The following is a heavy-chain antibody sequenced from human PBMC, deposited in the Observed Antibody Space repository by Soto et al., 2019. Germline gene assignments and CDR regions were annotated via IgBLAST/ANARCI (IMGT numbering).Heavy chain of an antibody. V-gene: IGHV1-18*01. CDR3: ARANDILTGYFPHYGMDV. J-gene: IGHJ6*02. CDR2: ISAYNGNT. CDR1: GYTFTSYG. Sequence: QVPLVQPGAEVKKPGASVKVSCKASGYTFTSYGISWVRPAPGQGLEWMGWISAYNGNTNYAQKLQGRVTMTTDTSTSTAYMELRSLRSDDTAVYYCARANDILTGYFPHYGMDVWGQGTTVTVSS. D-gene: IGHD3-9*01.